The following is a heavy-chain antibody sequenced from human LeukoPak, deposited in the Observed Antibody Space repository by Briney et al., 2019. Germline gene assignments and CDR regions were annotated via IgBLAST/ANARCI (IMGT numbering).Heavy chain of an antibody. CDR1: GFIFSDYS. V-gene: IGHV3-48*01. CDR3: ARDKDWSFDY. D-gene: IGHD3/OR15-3a*01. Sequence: PGGSLRLSCAASGFIFSDYSFNWVRQAPGKGLEWVSYIRGGDSISYAESVKGRFTISRDNAKNSLSLQMNSLRAEDTAIYYCARDKDWSFDYWGQGTLVTVSS. CDR2: IRGGDSI. J-gene: IGHJ4*02.